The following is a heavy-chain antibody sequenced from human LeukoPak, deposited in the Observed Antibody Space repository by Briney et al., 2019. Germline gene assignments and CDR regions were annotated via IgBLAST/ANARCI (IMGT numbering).Heavy chain of an antibody. Sequence: PSETLSLTCAVYGGSFSGYYWSWIRQPPGKGLEWIGEINHSGSTNYNPSLKSRVTISVDTSKNQFSLKLSSATAADTAVYYCAGVVVAATPFDYWGQGTLVTVSS. V-gene: IGHV4-34*01. CDR2: INHSGST. CDR3: AGVVVAATPFDY. CDR1: GGSFSGYY. D-gene: IGHD2-15*01. J-gene: IGHJ4*02.